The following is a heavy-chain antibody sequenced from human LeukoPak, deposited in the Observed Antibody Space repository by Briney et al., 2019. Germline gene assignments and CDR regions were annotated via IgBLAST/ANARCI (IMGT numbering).Heavy chain of an antibody. V-gene: IGHV3-23*01. CDR3: ARSLSYGSGSSNNWFGP. CDR1: GFTFSSYA. J-gene: IGHJ5*02. CDR2: ISGSGDST. D-gene: IGHD3-10*01. Sequence: GGSLRLSCAASGFTFSSYAMSWVRQAPGKGLEWVSTISGSGDSTYYADSVKGRFTVSSDSSKGTLYLQMDSLRDEDTAIYYCARSLSYGSGSSNNWFGPWGQGTLVTVSS.